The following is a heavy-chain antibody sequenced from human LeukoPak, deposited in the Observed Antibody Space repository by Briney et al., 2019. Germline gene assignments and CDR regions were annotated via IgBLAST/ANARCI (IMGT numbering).Heavy chain of an antibody. CDR1: GYTFTGYY. V-gene: IGHV1-2*02. CDR3: AAKSRFTMVRGGDLPTLDY. D-gene: IGHD3-10*01. CDR2: INPNSGGT. Sequence: GASVKVSCKASGYTFTGYYMHWVRQAPGQGLEWMGWINPNSGGTNYAQKFQGRVTMTRDTSISTAYMELSRLRSDDTAVYYCAAKSRFTMVRGGDLPTLDYWGQGTLVTVSS. J-gene: IGHJ4*02.